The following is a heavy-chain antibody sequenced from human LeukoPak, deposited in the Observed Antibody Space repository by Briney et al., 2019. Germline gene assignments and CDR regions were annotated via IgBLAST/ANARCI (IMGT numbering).Heavy chain of an antibody. D-gene: IGHD3-22*01. Sequence: PSETLSLTCIVSGGSVSSGSYYWSWIRQPPGQGLEWIGYIYYSGSTKYNPSLESRVTISVDTSKNQFSLKLSSVTAADTAVYYCARGRPHDSSGSDPYYFDYWGQGTLVTVSS. CDR3: ARGRPHDSSGSDPYYFDY. V-gene: IGHV4-61*01. CDR1: GGSVSSGSYY. J-gene: IGHJ4*02. CDR2: IYYSGST.